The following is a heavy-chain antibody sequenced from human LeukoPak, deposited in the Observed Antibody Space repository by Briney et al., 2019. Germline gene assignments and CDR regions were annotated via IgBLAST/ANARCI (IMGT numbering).Heavy chain of an antibody. D-gene: IGHD1-26*01. J-gene: IGHJ4*02. V-gene: IGHV3-21*01. CDR1: GFSFSSYS. CDR2: ISSSKSYI. Sequence: GGSLRLSCAASGFSFSSYSMNWVSQAPGKGLEWVSSISSSKSYIFYADSVKGRFTISRDNAKNSLYLEMTSLRAEDTAVYYCASGSPAGDYWGQGTLVTVSS. CDR3: ASGSPAGDY.